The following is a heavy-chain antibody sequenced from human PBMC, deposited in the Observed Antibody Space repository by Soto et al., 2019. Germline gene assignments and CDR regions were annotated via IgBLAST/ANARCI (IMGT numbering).Heavy chain of an antibody. Sequence: PSETLSLTCSVSGDSINSDKYYWGWIRQPPGKGLEWIGSIYYRGNTYYNPSLQTRVTISLDTSKNQFSLKLTSVTAADTAVYYCATEPTKIVLMVYARYFDYWGQGTLVTVSS. CDR3: ATEPTKIVLMVYARYFDY. CDR1: GDSINSDKYY. J-gene: IGHJ4*02. V-gene: IGHV4-39*01. CDR2: IYYRGNT. D-gene: IGHD2-8*01.